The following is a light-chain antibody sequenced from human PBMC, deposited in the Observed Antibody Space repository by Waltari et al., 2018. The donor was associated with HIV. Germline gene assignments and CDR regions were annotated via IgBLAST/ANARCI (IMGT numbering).Light chain of an antibody. J-gene: IGLJ3*02. V-gene: IGLV2-14*01. CDR2: EVS. CDR1: SRAVGGYNY. Sequence: QSALTQPASVSGSPGQSITISCTGTSRAVGGYNYVSWFQQHPGTAPKLMIYEVSNRPSGVSNRFSGSKSGNTASLTISGLQAEDEADYYCSSYTTSSTLVFGGGTKLTV. CDR3: SSYTTSSTLV.